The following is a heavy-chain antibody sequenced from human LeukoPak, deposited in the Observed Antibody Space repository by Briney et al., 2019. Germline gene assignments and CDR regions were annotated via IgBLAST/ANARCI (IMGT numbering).Heavy chain of an antibody. CDR2: IGSDSGAI. Sequence: GGSLRLSCAASGFTFSSFAMIWVRQAPGKGLEWVSVIGSDSGAIQYADSVKGRFTISRDNSKSTLFLQMNSLRADDTAMYYCARGGYTLFDPWGQGTLVTVSS. CDR3: ARGGYTLFDP. CDR1: GFTFSSFA. V-gene: IGHV3-23*01. D-gene: IGHD5-12*01. J-gene: IGHJ5*02.